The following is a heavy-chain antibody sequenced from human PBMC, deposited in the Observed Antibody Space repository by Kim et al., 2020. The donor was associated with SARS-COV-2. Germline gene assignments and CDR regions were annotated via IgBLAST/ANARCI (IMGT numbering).Heavy chain of an antibody. CDR2: SGST. V-gene: IGHV4-4*01. J-gene: IGHJ6*02. Sequence: SGSTNYNPSLKTRITITVDKSKTQFSLKLRSVTAADTAVYSCARDGGKSVWGQGTTVTVSS. CDR3: ARDGGKSV. D-gene: IGHD6-25*01.